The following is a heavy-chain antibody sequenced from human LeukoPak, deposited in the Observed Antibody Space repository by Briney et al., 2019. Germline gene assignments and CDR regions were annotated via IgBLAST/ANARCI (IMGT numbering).Heavy chain of an antibody. CDR2: IYHSGST. CDR1: GGSISGYY. D-gene: IGHD6-13*01. V-gene: IGHV4-38-2*02. CDR3: ARDGVAAAGTNFDY. Sequence: SETLSLTCSVSGGSISGYYWGWIRQPPGKGLEWIGSIYHSGSTYYKSSLKSRVTISVDTSKNQFSLKLSSVTAADTAVYYCARDGVAAAGTNFDYWGQGTLLTVSS. J-gene: IGHJ4*02.